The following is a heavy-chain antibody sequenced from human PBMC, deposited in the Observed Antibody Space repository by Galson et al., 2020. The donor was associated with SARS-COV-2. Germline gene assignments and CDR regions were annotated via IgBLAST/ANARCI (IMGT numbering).Heavy chain of an antibody. Sequence: GGSLRLSCAASGFTFNSYGMHWVRQAPGKGLEWVASIWNDGSNKNYADSVEGRFTISRDNSKNTLYLQMNSLRGEDTAVYYCVKDRSGSYSNWGQGTLVTVSS. CDR3: VKDRSGSYSN. CDR1: GFTFNSYG. D-gene: IGHD1-26*01. J-gene: IGHJ4*02. CDR2: IWNDGSNK. V-gene: IGHV3-33*06.